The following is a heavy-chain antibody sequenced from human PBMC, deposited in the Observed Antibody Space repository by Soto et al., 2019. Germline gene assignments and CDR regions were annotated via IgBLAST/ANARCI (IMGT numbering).Heavy chain of an antibody. D-gene: IGHD6-13*01. CDR3: VRRHVSATGIDWFDP. CDR2: INAANGDT. J-gene: IGHJ5*02. Sequence: GASVKVSCKASGYTFTSYGIHWVRQAPGQRLDWMGGINAANGDTKYSPKFQGRVPITRDTSASTAYMELSSLRSEDKAVYYCVRRHVSATGIDWFDPWGQGTLVTVSS. V-gene: IGHV1-3*01. CDR1: GYTFTSYG.